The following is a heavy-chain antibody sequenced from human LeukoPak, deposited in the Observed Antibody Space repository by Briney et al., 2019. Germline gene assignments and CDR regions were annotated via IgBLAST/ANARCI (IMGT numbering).Heavy chain of an antibody. CDR3: ARHLSSSYVFDY. D-gene: IGHD6-6*01. J-gene: IGHJ4*02. CDR2: IYYSGST. Sequence: PSETLSLTCAVSGGSISSSSYYWGWIRQPPGKGLEWIGSIYYSGSTYYNPSLKSRVTISVDTSKNQFSLKLSSVTAADTAVYYCARHLSSSYVFDYWGQGTLVTVSS. V-gene: IGHV4-39*01. CDR1: GGSISSSSYY.